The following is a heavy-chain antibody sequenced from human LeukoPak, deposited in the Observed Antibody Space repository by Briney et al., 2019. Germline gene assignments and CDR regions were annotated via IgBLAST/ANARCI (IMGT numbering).Heavy chain of an antibody. CDR3: ARTGAGYYYYYMDV. CDR2: IYRSGST. D-gene: IGHD1-26*01. Sequence: PSETLSLTCIVSGYSISSGYYWDWIRQPPGKGLEWIGTIYRSGSTYSNPSLRGRVTISVDTSKNQFSLKLSSVTAADTAVYYCARTGAGYYYYYMDVWGKGTTVTVSS. CDR1: GYSISSGYY. J-gene: IGHJ6*03. V-gene: IGHV4-38-2*02.